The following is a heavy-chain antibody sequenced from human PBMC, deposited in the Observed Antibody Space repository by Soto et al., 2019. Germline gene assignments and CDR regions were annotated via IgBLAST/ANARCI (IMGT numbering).Heavy chain of an antibody. CDR3: ARALGDYGDYYYYYYYTDV. D-gene: IGHD4-17*01. J-gene: IGHJ6*03. Sequence: SETLSLTCTVSGGSISSGNHYWSWIRQHPGKGLEEIGYIYNSGSTYSNPSLKSRVTISVDTSKNQFSLKLSSVTAADTAVYYCARALGDYGDYYYYYYYTDVWGKGTTVTVSS. V-gene: IGHV4-31*03. CDR1: GGSISSGNHY. CDR2: IYNSGST.